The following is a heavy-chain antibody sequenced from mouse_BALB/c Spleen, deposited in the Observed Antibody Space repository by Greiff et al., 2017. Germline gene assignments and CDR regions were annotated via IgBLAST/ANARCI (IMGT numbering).Heavy chain of an antibody. CDR1: GFTFSSFG. CDR3: ARSLTTVVAYYYAMDY. V-gene: IGHV5-17*02. J-gene: IGHJ4*01. D-gene: IGHD1-1*01. Sequence: EVKLMESGGDLVKPGGSRKLSCAASGFTFSSFGMHWVRQAPEKGLEWVAYISSGSSTIYYADTVKGRFTISRDNPKNTLFLQMTSLRSEDTAMYYCARSLTTVVAYYYAMDYWGQGTSVTVSS. CDR2: ISSGSSTI.